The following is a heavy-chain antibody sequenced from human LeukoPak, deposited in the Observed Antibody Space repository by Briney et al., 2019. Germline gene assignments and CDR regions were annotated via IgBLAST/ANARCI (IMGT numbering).Heavy chain of an antibody. D-gene: IGHD3-9*01. CDR3: AKDVRTGYSFDF. V-gene: IGHV3-23*01. J-gene: IGHJ3*01. CDR2: ISDSGGGT. Sequence: GGSLRLSCVASGFTFRNYAINWVRLAPGKGLEWVSTISDSGGGTYYADSVKGRFTISRDNSRGTVYMQMDSLRAEDTARYYCAKDVRTGYSFDFWGQGTMITVSS. CDR1: GFTFRNYA.